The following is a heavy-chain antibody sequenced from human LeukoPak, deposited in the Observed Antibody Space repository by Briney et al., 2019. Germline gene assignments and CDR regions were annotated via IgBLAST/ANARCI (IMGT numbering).Heavy chain of an antibody. Sequence: PGGSLRLSCAASGFTFSSYWMSWVRQAPGKGLEWVSGITASGDRTFYGDSVRGRFTMSRDNSKNTVYLQMNSLRVDDTAVYYCARRDIVVVVSASDYWGQGTLVTVSS. CDR1: GFTFSSYW. D-gene: IGHD2-15*01. CDR3: ARRDIVVVVSASDY. J-gene: IGHJ4*02. V-gene: IGHV3-23*01. CDR2: ITASGDRT.